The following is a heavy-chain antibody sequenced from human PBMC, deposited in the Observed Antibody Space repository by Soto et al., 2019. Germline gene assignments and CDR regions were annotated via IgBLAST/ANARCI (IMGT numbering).Heavy chain of an antibody. V-gene: IGHV3-13*04. CDR3: AREIREAVGRGHHYYGIDV. CDR2: ICTIGDT. J-gene: IGHJ6*02. CDR1: GFHFRNYD. D-gene: IGHD6-13*01. Sequence: VPLVEFGGGLVQPGGSLRLSFAASGFHFRNYDMHWVRHVPGKGLEWVSAICTIGDTYYRDSVKGRFTISREDAKYSLYLQMNSLTAGDTAVYYCAREIREAVGRGHHYYGIDVWGQGTMVTVSS.